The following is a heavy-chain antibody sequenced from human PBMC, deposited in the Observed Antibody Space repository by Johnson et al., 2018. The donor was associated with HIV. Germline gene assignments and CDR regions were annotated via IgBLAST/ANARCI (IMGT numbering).Heavy chain of an antibody. CDR2: ISCDGNNK. CDR1: GFTFSSYA. V-gene: IGHV3-30*04. CDR3: ATVEMASHDAFDI. D-gene: IGHD5-24*01. Sequence: QVQLVESGGGLVQPGGSLRLSCAASGFTFSSYAMHWVRQAPGKGLEWVAVISCDGNNKYYADSVKGRFTISKDICKNTLYLQMNSLRTEDTAVYYCATVEMASHDAFDIWGQGTMVTVSS. J-gene: IGHJ3*02.